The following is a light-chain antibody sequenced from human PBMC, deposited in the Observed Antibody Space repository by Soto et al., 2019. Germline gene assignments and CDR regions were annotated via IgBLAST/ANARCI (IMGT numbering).Light chain of an antibody. Sequence: IVLTQSPGTLSLSPWERATLSCRASQGVGRFLAWYQQKPGQAPRLLIYGASGRATGTPDRFSGSGSGTDFTLTISRLEPEDFAVYHCQQHDSSPLTFGGGTKVDIK. CDR2: GAS. CDR3: QQHDSSPLT. CDR1: QGVGRF. J-gene: IGKJ4*01. V-gene: IGKV3-20*01.